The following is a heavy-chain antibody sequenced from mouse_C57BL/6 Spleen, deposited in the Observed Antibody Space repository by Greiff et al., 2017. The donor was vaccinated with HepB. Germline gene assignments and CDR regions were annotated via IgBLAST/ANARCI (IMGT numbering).Heavy chain of an antibody. D-gene: IGHD1-1*01. CDR2: IHPNSGST. J-gene: IGHJ1*03. V-gene: IGHV1-64*01. CDR3: AREDYYGSSSYWYYDV. Sequence: QVQLQQPGAELVKPGASVKLSCKASGYTFTSYWMHWVKQRPGQGLEWIGMIHPNSGSTNYNEKFKSKATLTVDKSSSTAYMQLSSLTYEDSAVYYCAREDYYGSSSYWYYDVWGTGTTVTVSS. CDR1: GYTFTSYW.